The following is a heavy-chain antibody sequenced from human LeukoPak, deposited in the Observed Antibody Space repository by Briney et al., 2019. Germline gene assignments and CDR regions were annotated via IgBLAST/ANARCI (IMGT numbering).Heavy chain of an antibody. V-gene: IGHV1-46*01. D-gene: IGHD3-22*01. J-gene: IGHJ3*02. CDR1: GYIFTSYN. CDR2: INSSGGST. Sequence: ASVKVSCKASGYIFTSYNIYWVRQAPGQGLEWMGIINSSGGSTNYAQRFQGRVTMTRDTSTSTVYMELSSLRSEDTAVYYCARVKSYYYDTSDKDAFDIWGQGTMVTVSS. CDR3: ARVKSYYYDTSDKDAFDI.